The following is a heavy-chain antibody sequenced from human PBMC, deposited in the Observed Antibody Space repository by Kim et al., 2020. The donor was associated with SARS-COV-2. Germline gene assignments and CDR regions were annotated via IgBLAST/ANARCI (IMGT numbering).Heavy chain of an antibody. CDR1: GFTFSSYA. J-gene: IGHJ4*02. Sequence: GGSLRLSCAASGFTFSSYAMHWVRQAPGKGLEWVAVISYDGSNKYYADSVKGRFTISRDNSKNTLYLQMNSLRAEDTAVYYCARDCRYFDWLFIGDFDYWGQGTLVTVSS. CDR3: ARDCRYFDWLFIGDFDY. D-gene: IGHD3-9*01. V-gene: IGHV3-30*04. CDR2: ISYDGSNK.